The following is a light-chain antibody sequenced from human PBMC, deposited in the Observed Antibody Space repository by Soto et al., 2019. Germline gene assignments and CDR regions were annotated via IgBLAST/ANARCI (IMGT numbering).Light chain of an antibody. CDR3: QLYGTSRGLT. CDR1: QSINSDS. CDR2: GAS. J-gene: IGKJ4*01. Sequence: EILLTQSPGTLSLSPGERATLSCRASQSINSDSLAWYQQKPGQAPNLLIYGASSRATGIPDRFSGGGSGTDFTLTITRLEPEDFAVYYCQLYGTSRGLTFGGGTKVEIK. V-gene: IGKV3-20*01.